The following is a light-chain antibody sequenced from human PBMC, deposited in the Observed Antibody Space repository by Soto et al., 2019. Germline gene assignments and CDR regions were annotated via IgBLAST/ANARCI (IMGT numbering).Light chain of an antibody. Sequence: EIVLTQSPGTLSLSPGEGATLSCRASQSVSSSLAWYQQKPGQAPRLLIYDASNRATGIPARFSGGGSGTDFTLTISSLEPEDFAVYYCQQRSNWPITFGQGTRLEIK. J-gene: IGKJ5*01. CDR3: QQRSNWPIT. CDR2: DAS. V-gene: IGKV3-11*01. CDR1: QSVSSS.